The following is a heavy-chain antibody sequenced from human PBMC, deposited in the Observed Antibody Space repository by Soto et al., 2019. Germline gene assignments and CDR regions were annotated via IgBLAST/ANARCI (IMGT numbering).Heavy chain of an antibody. D-gene: IGHD1-26*01. V-gene: IGHV1-69*13. CDR1: GGTFSSYA. CDR2: IIPIFGTA. CDR3: ARDTTTGDAFDI. Sequence: GTSVKVSCKASGGTFSSYAISGVRQAPGQGLEWMGGIIPIFGTANYAQKFQGRVTITADESTSTAYMELSSLRSEDTAVYYCARDTTTGDAFDIWGQGTMVTVSS. J-gene: IGHJ3*02.